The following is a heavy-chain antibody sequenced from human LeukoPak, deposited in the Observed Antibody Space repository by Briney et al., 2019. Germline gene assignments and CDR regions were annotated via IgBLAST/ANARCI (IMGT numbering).Heavy chain of an antibody. CDR2: IYYSGST. V-gene: IGHV4-39*07. J-gene: IGHJ4*02. CDR1: GGSISSSSYY. Sequence: SETLSLTCTVSGGSISSSSYYWGWIRQPPGKGLEWIGSIYYSGSTYYNPSLKSRVTISVDTSKKQFSLKLSSVTAADTAVYYCARFNSRSNYFDYWGQGTLVTVSS. CDR3: ARFNSRSNYFDY. D-gene: IGHD6-6*01.